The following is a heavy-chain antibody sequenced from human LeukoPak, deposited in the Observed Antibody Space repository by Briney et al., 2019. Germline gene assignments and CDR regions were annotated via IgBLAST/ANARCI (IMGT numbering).Heavy chain of an antibody. D-gene: IGHD5-18*01. V-gene: IGHV3-23*01. CDR2: ISAGGGST. Sequence: GGSLRLSCAASGFTFSSHAMSWVRQAPGKGLDRVSTISAGGGSTYHADSVKGRFTISRDNSKNTLYLQMTSLRAEDTAVYYCAKLGGAGYGYFDYWGHGTLVTVSS. J-gene: IGHJ4*01. CDR1: GFTFSSHA. CDR3: AKLGGAGYGYFDY.